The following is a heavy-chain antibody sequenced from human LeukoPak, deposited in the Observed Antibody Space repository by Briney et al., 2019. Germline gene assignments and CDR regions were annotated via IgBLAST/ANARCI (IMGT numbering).Heavy chain of an antibody. Sequence: SETLSLTCSVSGGSISSSSYYWGWIRQPPGKGLEWIGSIYYSGSTYYNPSLKSRVTTSVDTSKNQFSLKLSSVTAADTAVYYCVRTSSGSPRRIDYWGQGTLVTVSS. CDR2: IYYSGST. CDR1: GGSISSSSYY. D-gene: IGHD3-10*01. V-gene: IGHV4-39*01. CDR3: VRTSSGSPRRIDY. J-gene: IGHJ4*02.